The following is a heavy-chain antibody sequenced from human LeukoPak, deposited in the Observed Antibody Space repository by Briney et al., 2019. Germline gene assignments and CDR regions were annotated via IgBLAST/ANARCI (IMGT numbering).Heavy chain of an antibody. Sequence: SETLSLTCTVSGGSVSSGSYYWSWIRQPPGKGLEWFGYIYYSGSTNYNPSLKSRVTISVDTSKNQFSLKLSSVTAADTAVYYCARRTYSSGWSNFDYWGQGTLVTVSS. V-gene: IGHV4-61*01. D-gene: IGHD6-19*01. CDR2: IYYSGST. J-gene: IGHJ4*02. CDR1: GGSVSSGSYY. CDR3: ARRTYSSGWSNFDY.